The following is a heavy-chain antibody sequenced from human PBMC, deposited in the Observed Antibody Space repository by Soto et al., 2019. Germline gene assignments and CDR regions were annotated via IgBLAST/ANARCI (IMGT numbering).Heavy chain of an antibody. CDR3: VRDFGSSSEGGMDV. Sequence: GRSLRLSCAASGFTVSSNYMSWVRQAPGKGPEWVSVIYSGGITFYADSVKGRFTISRDNSKNTLYLQMNNLRGEDTAVYYCVRDFGSSSEGGMDVWGQGTTVTVSS. CDR2: IYSGGIT. J-gene: IGHJ6*02. V-gene: IGHV3-53*01. CDR1: GFTVSSNY. D-gene: IGHD6-6*01.